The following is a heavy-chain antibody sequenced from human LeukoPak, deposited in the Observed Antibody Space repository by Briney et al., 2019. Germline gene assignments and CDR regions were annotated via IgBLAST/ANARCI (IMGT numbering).Heavy chain of an antibody. CDR3: ARTLNYYGSGSYYYYYYMDV. D-gene: IGHD3-10*01. CDR1: GFTFSSYS. CDR2: IKQDGSEK. V-gene: IGHV3-7*01. Sequence: GGSLRLSCAASGFTFSSYSMNWVRQAPGKGLEWVANIKQDGSEKYYVDSVKGRFTISRDNAKNSLYLQMNSLRAEDTAVYYCARTLNYYGSGSYYYYYYMDVWGKGTTVTVSS. J-gene: IGHJ6*03.